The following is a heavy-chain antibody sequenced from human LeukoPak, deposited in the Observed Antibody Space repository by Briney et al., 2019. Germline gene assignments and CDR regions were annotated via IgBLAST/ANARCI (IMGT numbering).Heavy chain of an antibody. D-gene: IGHD6-13*01. J-gene: IGHJ5*02. V-gene: IGHV5-51*01. CDR1: GYSFTSHW. Sequence: GESLKISCKGSGYGSGYSFTSHWNAWVRQMPGKGLEWMGIIYPRDSNTIYSPSFQGQVTISVDTSINTAYLQWISLKASDTAMYYCARHPIAAGGAYNWFDPWGQGTLVTVSS. CDR3: ARHPIAAGGAYNWFDP. CDR2: IYPRDSNT.